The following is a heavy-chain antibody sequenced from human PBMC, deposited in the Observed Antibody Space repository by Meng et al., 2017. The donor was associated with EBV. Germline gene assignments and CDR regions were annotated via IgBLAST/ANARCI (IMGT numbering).Heavy chain of an antibody. V-gene: IGHV1-2*06. J-gene: IGHJ4*02. CDR1: GYTFTGYY. D-gene: IGHD6-19*01. CDR2: INPNSGGT. Sequence: VQLVQAGVEAKKPWASVKVSCKASGYTFTGYYMHWVRQAPGQGLEWMGRINPNSGGTNYAQKFQGRVTMTRDTSISTAYMELSRLRSDDTAVYYCARVGIAVAGTGDYWGQGTLVTVSS. CDR3: ARVGIAVAGTGDY.